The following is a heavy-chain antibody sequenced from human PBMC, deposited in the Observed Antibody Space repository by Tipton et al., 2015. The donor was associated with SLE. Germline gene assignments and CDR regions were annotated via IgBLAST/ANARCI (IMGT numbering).Heavy chain of an antibody. Sequence: TLSLTCTVSGGSISNYYWSWIRQPPGKGLEWIGYIYFSGSANYNPSLKSRVTISLDTSKNQFSLKLSSVTAADTAVYYCARVPAVYYYYMDVWGKGTTVTVSS. V-gene: IGHV4-59*01. D-gene: IGHD2-2*01. CDR1: GGSISNYY. CDR2: IYFSGSA. CDR3: ARVPAVYYYYMDV. J-gene: IGHJ6*03.